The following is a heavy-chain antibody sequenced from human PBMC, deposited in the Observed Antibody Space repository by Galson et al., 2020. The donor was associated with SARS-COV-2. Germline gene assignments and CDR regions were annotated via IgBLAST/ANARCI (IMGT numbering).Heavy chain of an antibody. D-gene: IGHD3-22*01. CDR1: GGSISSSNW. V-gene: IGHV4-4*02. CDR3: ARASRSWRDYYDSSGSYYDRPYYFDY. CDR2: IYHTGST. Sequence: SETLSITCAVSGGSISSSNWWSWVRQSPGKGLDWIGEIYHTGSTNYNPSLKSQVTISVDKSKNQFSLKLNSVTAADTAVYYCARASRSWRDYYDSSGSYYDRPYYFDYWGQGTLVTVSS. J-gene: IGHJ4*02.